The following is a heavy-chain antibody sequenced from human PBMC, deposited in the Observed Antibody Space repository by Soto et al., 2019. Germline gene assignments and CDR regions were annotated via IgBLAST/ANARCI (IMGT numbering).Heavy chain of an antibody. CDR2: MNPNNGNT. Sequence: QVQLVQAGAEVKKPGASVKVSCKASGYTFTSYDIIWVRQATGQGLEWMGWMNPNNGNTDYAPKFQGRVTMTMNTSIGTAYMELSSLRSEVTAVYYCAISPRNYYALGSYSYFRHWGEGTLVTVSS. V-gene: IGHV1-8*01. CDR1: GYTFTSYD. D-gene: IGHD3-10*01. J-gene: IGHJ1*01. CDR3: AISPRNYYALGSYSYFRH.